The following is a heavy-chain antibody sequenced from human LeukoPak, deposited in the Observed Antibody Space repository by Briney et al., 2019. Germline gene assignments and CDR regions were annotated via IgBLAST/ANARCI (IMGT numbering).Heavy chain of an antibody. CDR2: ISGSGNRT. J-gene: IGHJ3*02. D-gene: IGHD1-26*01. Sequence: GPLRLFCASSGFNLYSYAMSWGRQAPGKGLEVVSSISGSGNRTYYADSVKGRFTISRDNSKNSLYLQMNSLRAEDTALYYCAQSGDAMGAFDIWGQGTMVTVSS. CDR3: AQSGDAMGAFDI. CDR1: GFNLYSYA. V-gene: IGHV3-23*01.